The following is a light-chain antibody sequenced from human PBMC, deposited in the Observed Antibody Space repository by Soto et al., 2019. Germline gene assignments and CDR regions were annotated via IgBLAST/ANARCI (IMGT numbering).Light chain of an antibody. CDR3: QQYGSYSPWT. CDR2: KAS. CDR1: QSIGSW. V-gene: IGKV1-5*03. Sequence: DIQMTQSPSTRSASVGDRVTITCRASQSIGSWLAWYQQKPGKAHKLLIYKASSLESGVPSRFSGSRSGTEFPLTISSLQPDDFASYYCQQYGSYSPWTFGQGTKVEIK. J-gene: IGKJ1*01.